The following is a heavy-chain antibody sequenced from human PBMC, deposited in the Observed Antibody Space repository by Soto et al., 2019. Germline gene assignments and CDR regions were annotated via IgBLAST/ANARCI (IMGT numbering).Heavy chain of an antibody. CDR2: IYPGDSDT. CDR3: ARRRITMVRGVTTTYFDY. J-gene: IGHJ4*02. CDR1: GYSFTSYW. Sequence: GESLKISCKGSGYSFTSYWIGWVRQMPGKGLEWMGIIYPGDSDTRYSPSFQGQVTISADKSISTAYLQWSSLKASDTAMYYCARRRITMVRGVTTTYFDYWGQGTLVTVSS. D-gene: IGHD3-10*01. V-gene: IGHV5-51*01.